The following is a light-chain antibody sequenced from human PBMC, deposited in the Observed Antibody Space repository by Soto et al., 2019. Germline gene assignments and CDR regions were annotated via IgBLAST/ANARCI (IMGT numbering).Light chain of an antibody. J-gene: IGKJ4*01. CDR3: QQRSNWPLT. CDR2: DAS. CDR1: QSVSSY. V-gene: IGKV3-11*01. Sequence: EIVLTQSPATLSLSPGERATLSCRASQSVSSYLAWYQQKPGQAPRLLIYDASNRATGIPARFSGSGSGTDFTLTISSXGPEDFAVYYCQQRSNWPLTFGGGTKVDIK.